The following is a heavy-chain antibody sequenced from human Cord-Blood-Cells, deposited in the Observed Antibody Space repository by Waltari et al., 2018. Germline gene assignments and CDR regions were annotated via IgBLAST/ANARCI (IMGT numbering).Heavy chain of an antibody. CDR1: GFSLSTSGVG. CDR2: IYWNDDK. D-gene: IGHD6-6*01. CDR3: AHRLYTKYSSSEYFQH. Sequence: QITLKESGPTLVKPTQTLTLTCTFSGFSLSTSGVGVGWIRQPPGKALEWLALIYWNDDKRYSPSLKNRLTITKDTSKNQVVLTMTNMDPVDTATYYCAHRLYTKYSSSEYFQHWGQGTLVTVSS. V-gene: IGHV2-5*01. J-gene: IGHJ1*01.